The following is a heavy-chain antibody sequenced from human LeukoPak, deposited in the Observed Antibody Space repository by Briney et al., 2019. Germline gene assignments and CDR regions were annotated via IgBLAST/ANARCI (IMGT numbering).Heavy chain of an antibody. V-gene: IGHV4-59*11. D-gene: IGHD6-19*01. CDR1: SGSISGHY. CDR2: IYYSVST. J-gene: IGHJ4*02. CDR3: ARHSSGWYYVDY. Sequence: SETLSLTCTVSSGSISGHYWSWIRRPPGEGLEWIGNIYYSVSTNYNPSLESRVTISVDTSKNQFSLKLSSVTAADTAVYYCARHSSGWYYVDYWGQGSLVTVYS.